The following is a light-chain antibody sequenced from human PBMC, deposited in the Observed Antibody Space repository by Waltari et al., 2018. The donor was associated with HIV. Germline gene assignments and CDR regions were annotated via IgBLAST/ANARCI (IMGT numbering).Light chain of an antibody. J-gene: IGLJ2*01. CDR2: GVN. CDR3: SSYTNSDILL. V-gene: IGLV2-14*01. Sequence: QSALTQPASVSGSPGQSITIPCTGATTDIGLYHLVSWYRHHPDKAPQLVIYGVNTRPSGVSDRFSGSKSGNTASLTISSLQAEDEADYYCSSYTNSDILLFGGGTKLTVL. CDR1: TTDIGLYHL.